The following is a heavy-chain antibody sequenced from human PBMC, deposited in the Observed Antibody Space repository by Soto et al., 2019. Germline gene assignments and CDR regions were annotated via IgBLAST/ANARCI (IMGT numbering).Heavy chain of an antibody. CDR1: GFSFSNYA. D-gene: IGHD4-17*01. J-gene: IGHJ4*02. Sequence: EVQLLESGGGLVQPGGSLRLSCEASGFSFSNYALSWVRQAPGKGLEWVSTFSAGGRAYYADSVKGRFTIAKDVTKNTLQLQTNSLRAEDTAVYFCAKESMPEHYGDTLFDHWGQGTMVTVSS. CDR3: AKESMPEHYGDTLFDH. V-gene: IGHV3-23*01. CDR2: FSAGGRA.